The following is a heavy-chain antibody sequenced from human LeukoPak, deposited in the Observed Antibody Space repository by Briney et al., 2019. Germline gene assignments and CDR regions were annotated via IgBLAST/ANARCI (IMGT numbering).Heavy chain of an antibody. CDR1: GGSISSYY. D-gene: IGHD6-13*01. J-gene: IGHJ4*02. Sequence: PSETLSLTCTVSGGSISSYYWSWVRQPPGKGLEWIGYIYYSGSTNYNPSLKSRVTISVDTSKNQFSLKLSSVTAADTAVYYCARGGRSSSWSEGLFDCWGQGTLVTVSS. V-gene: IGHV4-59*01. CDR3: ARGGRSSSWSEGLFDC. CDR2: IYYSGST.